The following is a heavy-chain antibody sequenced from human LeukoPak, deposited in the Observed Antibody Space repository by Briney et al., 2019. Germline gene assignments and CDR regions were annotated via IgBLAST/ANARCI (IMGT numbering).Heavy chain of an antibody. V-gene: IGHV3-23*01. Sequence: GGSLRLSCAASGFTFSSYAMSWVRQAPGKGLEWVSAISGSGGSTYYADSVKGRFTISRDNSKNTLYLQMNSLRAEDTAVYYCAKDLRLDYYDSSGSTDCWGQGTLVTVSS. CDR3: AKDLRLDYYDSSGSTDC. J-gene: IGHJ4*02. CDR2: ISGSGGST. CDR1: GFTFSSYA. D-gene: IGHD3-22*01.